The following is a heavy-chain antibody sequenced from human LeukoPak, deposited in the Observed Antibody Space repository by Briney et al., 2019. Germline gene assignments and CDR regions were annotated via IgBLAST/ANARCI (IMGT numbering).Heavy chain of an antibody. J-gene: IGHJ3*02. V-gene: IGHV4-59*01. CDR2: IYYSGST. CDR3: ARSKAAAGRAAFDI. Sequence: PSETLSLTCTVSGGSISSYYWSWIRQPPGKGLEWIGYIYYSGSTNYNPSLKSRVTISVDTSKNQFSLKLSSVTAADTAVYYCARSKAAAGRAAFDIWGQGTMVTVSS. D-gene: IGHD6-13*01. CDR1: GGSISSYY.